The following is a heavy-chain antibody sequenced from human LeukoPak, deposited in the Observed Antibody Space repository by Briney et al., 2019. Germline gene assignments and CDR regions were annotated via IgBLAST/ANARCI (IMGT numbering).Heavy chain of an antibody. CDR2: INHSGST. D-gene: IGHD3-3*01. J-gene: IGHJ4*02. Sequence: SETLSLTCAVYGGSFSGYYWSWIRQPPGKGLEWIGEINHSGSTNYNPSLKSRVTISVDTSKNQFSLKLSSVTAADTAVYYCARRGKRDFWSGPWRGPFDYWGQGTLVTVSS. V-gene: IGHV4-34*01. CDR1: GGSFSGYY. CDR3: ARRGKRDFWSGPWRGPFDY.